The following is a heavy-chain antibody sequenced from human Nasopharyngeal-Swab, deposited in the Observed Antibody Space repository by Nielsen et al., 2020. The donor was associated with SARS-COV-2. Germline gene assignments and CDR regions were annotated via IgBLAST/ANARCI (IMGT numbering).Heavy chain of an antibody. CDR1: GFTFSSYW. Sequence: LSLTCAASGFTFSSYWMSWVRQAPGKGLEWVANIKQDGSEKYYVDSVKGRFTISRDNAKNSLYLQMNSLRAEDTAVYYCARDGIAAAGYYYYYGMDVWGQGTTVTVSS. J-gene: IGHJ6*02. CDR2: IKQDGSEK. V-gene: IGHV3-7*01. D-gene: IGHD6-13*01. CDR3: ARDGIAAAGYYYYYGMDV.